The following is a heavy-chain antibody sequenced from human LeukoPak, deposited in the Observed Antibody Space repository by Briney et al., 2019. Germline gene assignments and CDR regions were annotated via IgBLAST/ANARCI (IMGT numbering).Heavy chain of an antibody. CDR1: GFTFSSYS. CDR3: ARDIGPANTVAAPDYYMDV. V-gene: IGHV3-30*03. J-gene: IGHJ6*03. CDR2: ISYDGSNK. Sequence: AGGSLRLSCAASGFTFSSYSMHWVRQAPGKGLEWVAVISYDGSNKYYADSVKGRFTISRDNSKNTLYLQMNSLRAEDTAVYYCARDIGPANTVAAPDYYMDVWGKGTTVTVSS. D-gene: IGHD4-23*01.